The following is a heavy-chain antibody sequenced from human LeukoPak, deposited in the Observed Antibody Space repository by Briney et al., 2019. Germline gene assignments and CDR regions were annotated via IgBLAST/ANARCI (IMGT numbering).Heavy chain of an antibody. V-gene: IGHV3-48*03. CDR3: ARDLFLWGAFDI. CDR2: ISSSGSTI. J-gene: IGHJ3*02. D-gene: IGHD2/OR15-2a*01. Sequence: GGSLRLSCAASKVTFSSYEMNWVRQAPGQGLEWVSYISSSGSTIYYADSVKGRFTISRDNVKKSLYLQMNSLRAEDTAVYYCARDLFLWGAFDIWGQGTMVTVSS. CDR1: KVTFSSYE.